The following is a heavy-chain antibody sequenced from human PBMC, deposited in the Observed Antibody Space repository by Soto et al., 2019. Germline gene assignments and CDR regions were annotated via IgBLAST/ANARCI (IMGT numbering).Heavy chain of an antibody. Sequence: SETLSLTCTVSGGSISSGGYYWSWIRQHPGKGLEWIGYIYYSGSTYYNPSLKSRVTISVDTSKNQFSLKLSSVTAADTAVYYCARVFGNSGVAARPAIDYWGQGTLVTVSS. CDR1: GGSISSGGYY. CDR2: IYYSGST. D-gene: IGHD6-6*01. J-gene: IGHJ4*02. V-gene: IGHV4-31*03. CDR3: ARVFGNSGVAARPAIDY.